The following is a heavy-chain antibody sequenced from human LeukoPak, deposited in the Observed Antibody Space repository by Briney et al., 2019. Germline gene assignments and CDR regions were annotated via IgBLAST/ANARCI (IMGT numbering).Heavy chain of an antibody. CDR3: ARGADSSGYYSIFYFDY. CDR2: IYYSGST. Sequence: SETLSLTCTVSGGSISSYYWNWIGQPPGKGLEWIGYIYYSGSTNYNPSLKSRVTISVDTSKNQFSLKLSSVTAADTAVYYCARGADSSGYYSIFYFDYWGQGTLVTVSS. D-gene: IGHD3-22*01. J-gene: IGHJ4*02. V-gene: IGHV4-59*01. CDR1: GGSISSYY.